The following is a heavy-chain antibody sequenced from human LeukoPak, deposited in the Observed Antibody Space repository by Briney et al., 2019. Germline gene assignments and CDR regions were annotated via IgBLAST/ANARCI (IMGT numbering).Heavy chain of an antibody. CDR2: IYYSGST. CDR3: ALGHYYYYYGMDV. J-gene: IGHJ6*02. V-gene: IGHV4-39*01. Sequence: PSETLSLTCTVSGGSISSSSYYWGWIRQPPGKGLEWIGGIYYSGSTYYNPSLKSRVTISVDTSKNQFSLKLSSVTAADTAVYYCALGHYYYYYGMDVWGQGTTVTVSS. CDR1: GGSISSSSYY.